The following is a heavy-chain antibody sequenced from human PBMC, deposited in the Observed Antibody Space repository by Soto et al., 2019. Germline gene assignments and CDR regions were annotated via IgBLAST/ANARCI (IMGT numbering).Heavy chain of an antibody. D-gene: IGHD2-2*01. Sequence: GGSLRLSCAASGFTFSSYAMHWVRQAPGKGLEWVAVISYDGSNKYYADSVKGRFTISRDNSKNTLYLQMNSLRAEDTAVYYCARDLGDVVVPAAAAYYFDYWGQGTLVTVS. J-gene: IGHJ4*02. CDR1: GFTFSSYA. CDR3: ARDLGDVVVPAAAAYYFDY. CDR2: ISYDGSNK. V-gene: IGHV3-30-3*01.